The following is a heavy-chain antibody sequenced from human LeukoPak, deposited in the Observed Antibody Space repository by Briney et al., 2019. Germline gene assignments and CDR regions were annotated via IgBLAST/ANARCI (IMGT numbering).Heavy chain of an antibody. D-gene: IGHD6-19*01. CDR1: GFSLGTIGGG. CDR2: IYWDDDK. J-gene: IGHJ4*02. V-gene: IGHV2-5*02. Sequence: ASGPTLVKPTQTLTLTCTFAGFSLGTIGGGVCCIPQPPGKAPEWLALIYWDDDKRYSPSLKSRLTITKDTYKNQVVLTMPNMDPVDTATYYCAHRPLMGSGWSFWGQGTLVTVSS. CDR3: AHRPLMGSGWSF.